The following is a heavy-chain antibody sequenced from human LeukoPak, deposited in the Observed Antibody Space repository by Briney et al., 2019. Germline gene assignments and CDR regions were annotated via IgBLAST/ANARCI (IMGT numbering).Heavy chain of an antibody. CDR3: ARHWHVDTAMGYNWFDP. CDR2: IFYSGST. D-gene: IGHD5-18*01. CDR1: GGSIRMSGFY. V-gene: IGHV4-39*01. Sequence: PSETLSLTCTLSGGSIRMSGFYWGWIRQPPGKGLEWIGSIFYSGSTYYNPSLKSRVTISIDTSKNHFSLRLSSVTAADTAIYYCARHWHVDTAMGYNWFDPWGQGTLVTVSA. J-gene: IGHJ5*02.